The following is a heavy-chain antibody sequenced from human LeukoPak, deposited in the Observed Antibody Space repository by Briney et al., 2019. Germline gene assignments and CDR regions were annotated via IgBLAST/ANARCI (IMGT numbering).Heavy chain of an antibody. Sequence: SETLSLTCTVSGGSMSSYYWSWIRQSPGKGLEWIGYIYYSGSTNYNPSLKSRVTISVDTSKNQFSLKLSSVTAADTAVYYCARRLYSSSARSFDIWGQGTMVTVSS. CDR1: GGSMSSYY. V-gene: IGHV4-59*12. CDR3: ARRLYSSSARSFDI. CDR2: IYYSGST. D-gene: IGHD6-13*01. J-gene: IGHJ3*02.